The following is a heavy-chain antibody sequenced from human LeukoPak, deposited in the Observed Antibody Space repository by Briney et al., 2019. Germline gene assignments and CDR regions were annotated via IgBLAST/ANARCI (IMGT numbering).Heavy chain of an antibody. CDR1: GFTFSRLA. D-gene: IGHD3-10*01. CDR3: VRDISGEKSFDY. Sequence: GGSLRLSCAASGFTFSRLALSWVRQAPGKGLKLVSSISGGGGTTYYTDSVKGRFTISRDNSKNTLSLQMNSLRAEDAAVYYCVRDISGEKSFDYWGQGTLVTVSS. J-gene: IGHJ4*02. V-gene: IGHV3-23*01. CDR2: ISGGGGTT.